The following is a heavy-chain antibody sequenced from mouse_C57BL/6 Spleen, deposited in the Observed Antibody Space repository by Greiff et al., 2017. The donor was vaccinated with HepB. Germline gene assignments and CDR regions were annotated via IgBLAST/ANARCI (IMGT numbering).Heavy chain of an antibody. CDR2: IDPENGDT. D-gene: IGHD1-1*01. J-gene: IGHJ3*01. Sequence: EVQLQQSGAELVRPGASVKLSCIASGFNIKDDYMHWVKQRPEQGLEWIGWIDPENGDTEYASKFQGKATITADTSSNTAYLQLSSLTSEDTAVYYCTFYYYGSSIGFAYWGQGTLVTVSA. CDR3: TFYYYGSSIGFAY. CDR1: GFNIKDDY. V-gene: IGHV14-4*01.